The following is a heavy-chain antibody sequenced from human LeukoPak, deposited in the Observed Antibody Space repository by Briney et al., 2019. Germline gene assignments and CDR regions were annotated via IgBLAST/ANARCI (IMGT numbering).Heavy chain of an antibody. J-gene: IGHJ3*02. CDR2: IYHSGST. V-gene: IGHV4-38-2*02. CDR1: GYSISSGYY. Sequence: SETLSLTCTVSGYSISSGYYWGWIRQPPGKGLEWIGSIYHSGSTYYNPSLKSRVTISVDTSKNQFSLKLSSVTAADTAVYYCARRALPDAFDIWGQGTMVTVSS. CDR3: ARRALPDAFDI.